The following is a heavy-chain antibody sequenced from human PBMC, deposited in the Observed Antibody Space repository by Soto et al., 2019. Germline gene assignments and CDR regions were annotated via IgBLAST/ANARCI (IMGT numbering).Heavy chain of an antibody. D-gene: IGHD4-17*01. CDR1: GGSISSYY. CDR3: ARVPSRYGELDY. J-gene: IGHJ4*02. V-gene: IGHV4-4*07. CDR2: IYTSGST. Sequence: SETLSLTCTVSGGSISSYYWSWIRQPAGKGLEWIGRIYTSGSTNHNPSLKSRVTMSVDTSKNQFSLKLSSVTAADTAVYYCARVPSRYGELDYWGQGTLVTVSS.